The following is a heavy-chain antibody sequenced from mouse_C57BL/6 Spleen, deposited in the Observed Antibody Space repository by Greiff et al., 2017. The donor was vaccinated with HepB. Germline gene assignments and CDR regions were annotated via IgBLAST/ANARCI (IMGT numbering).Heavy chain of an antibody. Sequence: EVKLVESGAELVRPGASVKLSCTASGFNIKDYYMHWVKQRPEQGLEWIGRIDPEDGDTEYAPKFQGKATMTADTSSNTAYLQLSSLTSEDTAVYYCTTYGSSYYYAMDYWGQGTSVTVSS. D-gene: IGHD1-1*01. V-gene: IGHV14-1*01. J-gene: IGHJ4*01. CDR2: IDPEDGDT. CDR3: TTYGSSYYYAMDY. CDR1: GFNIKDYY.